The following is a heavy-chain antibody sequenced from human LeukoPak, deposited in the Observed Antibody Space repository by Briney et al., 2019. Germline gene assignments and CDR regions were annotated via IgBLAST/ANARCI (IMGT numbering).Heavy chain of an antibody. D-gene: IGHD5-12*01. CDR3: ARAGEYSGYGFALSYY. CDR1: GYTFTSYY. Sequence: ASVKVSCKASGYTFTSYYMPWVRQAPGQGLEWMGIINPSGGSTSYAQKFQGRVTMTRDTSTSTVYMELSSLRSEDTAVYYCARAGEYSGYGFALSYYWGQGTLVTVSS. J-gene: IGHJ4*02. V-gene: IGHV1-46*01. CDR2: INPSGGST.